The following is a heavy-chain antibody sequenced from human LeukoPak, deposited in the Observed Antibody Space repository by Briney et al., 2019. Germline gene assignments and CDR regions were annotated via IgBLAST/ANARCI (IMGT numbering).Heavy chain of an antibody. D-gene: IGHD3-10*01. Sequence: GASVKVSCKASGYTFTSYAISWVRQAPGQGLEWMGRIIPILGIANYAQKFQGRVTITADKSTSTAYMELSSLRSEDTAVYYCARESYYYGSGSYYPFDYWGQGTLVTVSS. CDR3: ARESYYYGSGSYYPFDY. CDR1: GYTFTSYA. CDR2: IIPILGIA. J-gene: IGHJ4*02. V-gene: IGHV1-69*04.